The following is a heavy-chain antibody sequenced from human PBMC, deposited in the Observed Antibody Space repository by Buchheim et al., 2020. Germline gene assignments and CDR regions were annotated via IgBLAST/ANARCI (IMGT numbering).Heavy chain of an antibody. CDR1: GFTFSSYA. D-gene: IGHD3-10*01. Sequence: EVQLVESGGGLVQPGGSLRLSCAASGFTFSSYAMSWVRQAPGKGLEWVSAISGSGGSTYSADSVKGRFTVSRYNSTTTLCLQMNSLRAEDTAVYYCAKGIYGSGSYYNDYWGQGTL. J-gene: IGHJ4*02. CDR3: AKGIYGSGSYYNDY. V-gene: IGHV3-23*04. CDR2: ISGSGGST.